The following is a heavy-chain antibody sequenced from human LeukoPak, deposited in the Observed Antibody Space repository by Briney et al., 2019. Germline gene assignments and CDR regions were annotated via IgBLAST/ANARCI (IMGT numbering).Heavy chain of an antibody. CDR3: ARENTGIAVAGTVNWFVP. V-gene: IGHV3-48*01. CDR1: GFTFSSHS. CDR2: ISGGSDTI. D-gene: IGHD6-19*01. Sequence: GGSLRLSCEASGFTFSSHSMNWVRQAPGKGLEWVSYISGGSDTIYYADSVKGRFTISRDNAENSLYLQMSSLRAEDTAVYYSARENTGIAVAGTVNWFVPWGQGTLVTVSS. J-gene: IGHJ5*02.